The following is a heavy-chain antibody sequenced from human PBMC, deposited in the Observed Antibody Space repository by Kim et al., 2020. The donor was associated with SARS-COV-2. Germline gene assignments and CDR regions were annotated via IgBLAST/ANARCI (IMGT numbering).Heavy chain of an antibody. V-gene: IGHV4-39*01. CDR3: ARRRRGDFWGGFPDY. CDR2: VYYTGSA. D-gene: IGHD3-3*01. CDR1: DGSITSTAYY. J-gene: IGHJ4*02. Sequence: SETLSLTCSVSDGSITSTAYYWGWIRQPPGRGLEWIGSVYYTGSAYYNPSLRSRVTISVDTSQSQFSLNLNSVTAADTAVYSCARRRRGDFWGGFPDYWGQGILITVSS.